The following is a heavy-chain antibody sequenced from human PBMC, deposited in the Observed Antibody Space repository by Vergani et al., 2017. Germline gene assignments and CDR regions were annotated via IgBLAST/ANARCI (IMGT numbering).Heavy chain of an antibody. D-gene: IGHD6-6*01. CDR3: ARYSSIAARRYYYYMDV. CDR1: GGSISSGSYY. J-gene: IGHJ6*03. Sequence: QVQLQESGPGLVKPSQTLSLTCTVSGGSISSGSYYWSWIRQPAGKGLEWIGRIYTSGSTNYNPSLKSRVTISVATSKNQFSLKLSSVTAADTAVYYCARYSSIAARRYYYYMDVWGKGTTVTVSS. CDR2: IYTSGST. V-gene: IGHV4-61*02.